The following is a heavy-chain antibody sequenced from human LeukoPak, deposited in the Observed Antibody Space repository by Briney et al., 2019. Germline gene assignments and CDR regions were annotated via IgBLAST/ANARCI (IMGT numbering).Heavy chain of an antibody. J-gene: IGHJ4*02. CDR3: AWQRGYIYGTYDY. CDR2: ISSSGSTI. Sequence: GGSPRLSCAASGFTFSSYEMNWVRQAPGKGLEWVSYISSSGSTIYYADSVKGRFTISRDNAKNSLYLQMNSLRVEDTAVYYCAWQRGYIYGTYDYWGQGTLVTVSS. V-gene: IGHV3-48*03. CDR1: GFTFSSYE. D-gene: IGHD5-18*01.